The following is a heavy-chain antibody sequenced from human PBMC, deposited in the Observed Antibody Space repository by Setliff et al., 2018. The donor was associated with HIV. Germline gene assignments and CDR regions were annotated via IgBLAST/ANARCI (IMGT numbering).Heavy chain of an antibody. CDR2: VYSNGET. J-gene: IGHJ6*03. CDR1: GDSISRYS. Sequence: SSETLSLTCTVSGDSISRYSWNWIRQPPGKGLEWIGYVYSNGETYYNPSLKSRVTMSTDTSKNQFSLKLRSVTAADTAVYYCARETYYYDNPQYYYYYMDVWGKGTTVTVSS. D-gene: IGHD3-22*01. V-gene: IGHV4-4*09. CDR3: ARETYYYDNPQYYYYYMDV.